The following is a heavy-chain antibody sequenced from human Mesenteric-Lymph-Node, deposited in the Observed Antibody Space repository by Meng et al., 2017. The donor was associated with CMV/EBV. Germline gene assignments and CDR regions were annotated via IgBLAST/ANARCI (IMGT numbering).Heavy chain of an antibody. D-gene: IGHD5-24*01. CDR2: ISSVSSAI. V-gene: IGHV3-48*04. J-gene: IGHJ6*02. CDR3: ARGAGTRDGYTPDYYYGMDV. CDR1: GFTFSSYS. Sequence: GESLKISCAASGFTFSSYSMNWVRQAPGKGLEWISYISSVSSAIYYADSVKGRFTISRDNARKSLYLQMNSLRAEDTAVYYCARGAGTRDGYTPDYYYGMDVWGQGTTVTVSS.